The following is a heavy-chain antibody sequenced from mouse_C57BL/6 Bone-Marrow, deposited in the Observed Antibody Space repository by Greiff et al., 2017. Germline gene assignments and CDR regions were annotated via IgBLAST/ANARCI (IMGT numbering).Heavy chain of an antibody. Sequence: QVQLQQPGAELVMPGASVKLSCKASGYTFTSYRMHWVKQRPGQGLEWIGEIDPSDSYTNYNQKFTGKSTLTVDKSSSTASMQLSSLTSEDSAVYYCARGYYGSSPAWFAYWGQGTLVTVSA. V-gene: IGHV1-69*01. D-gene: IGHD1-1*01. CDR1: GYTFTSYR. J-gene: IGHJ3*01. CDR2: IDPSDSYT. CDR3: ARGYYGSSPAWFAY.